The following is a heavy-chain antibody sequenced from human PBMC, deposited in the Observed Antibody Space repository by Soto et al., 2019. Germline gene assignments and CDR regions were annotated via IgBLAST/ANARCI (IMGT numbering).Heavy chain of an antibody. CDR2: ISYDGSNK. J-gene: IGHJ4*02. V-gene: IGHV3-30*18. CDR3: AKDHRSFSLTVTTWSSYFDY. CDR1: GFTFSSYG. Sequence: GGSLRLSCAASGFTFSSYGMHWVRQAPGKGLEWVAVISYDGSNKYYADSVKGRFTISRDNSKNTLYLQMNSLRAEDTAVYYCAKDHRSFSLTVTTWSSYFDYWGQGTLVTVSS. D-gene: IGHD4-17*01.